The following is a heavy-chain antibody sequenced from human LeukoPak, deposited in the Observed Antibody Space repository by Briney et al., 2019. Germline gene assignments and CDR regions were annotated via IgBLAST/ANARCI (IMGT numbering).Heavy chain of an antibody. CDR3: ARAGWTVVVPAAYYDAFDI. CDR2: IIPIFGTA. Sequence: EASVKVSCKASGGTFSSYAISWVRQAPGQGLEWMGGIIPIFGTANYAQKFQGRVTITADESTSTAYMELSSLRSEDTAVYYCARAGWTVVVPAAYYDAFDIWGQGTMVTVSS. V-gene: IGHV1-69*01. D-gene: IGHD2-2*01. J-gene: IGHJ3*02. CDR1: GGTFSSYA.